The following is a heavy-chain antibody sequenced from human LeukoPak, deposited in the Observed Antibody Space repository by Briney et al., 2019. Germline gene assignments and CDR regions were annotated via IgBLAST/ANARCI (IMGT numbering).Heavy chain of an antibody. D-gene: IGHD3-10*01. CDR1: GYTFTDYY. CDR3: ATDSMVRGVIPL. V-gene: IGHV1-69-2*01. Sequence: ASVEISSKVSGYTFTDYYMQLVQQTPGKGLDWMGLADPEDGETIYAEKFQRRVTITADTSTDTAYMELSSLRSEDTAVYYCATDSMVRGVIPLWGQGTLVTVSS. CDR2: ADPEDGET. J-gene: IGHJ4*02.